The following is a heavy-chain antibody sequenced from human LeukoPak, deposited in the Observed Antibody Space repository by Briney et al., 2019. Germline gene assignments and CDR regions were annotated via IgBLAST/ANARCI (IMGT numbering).Heavy chain of an antibody. V-gene: IGHV3-7*03. D-gene: IGHD3-3*01. CDR2: IKTDGSQI. Sequence: GGSLRLSCVASGFTFSSYWMTWVRQAPGKGLEWVANIKTDGSQIYYVDSVKGRFTISRDNSKNTLYLQMNSLRAEDTAVYYCAKVDRFDFWSGWSAGRRSGYFDYWGQGTLVTVSS. CDR3: AKVDRFDFWSGWSAGRRSGYFDY. J-gene: IGHJ4*02. CDR1: GFTFSSYW.